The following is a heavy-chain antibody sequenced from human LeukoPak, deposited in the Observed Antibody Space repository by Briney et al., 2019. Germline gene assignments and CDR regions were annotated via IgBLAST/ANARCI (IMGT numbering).Heavy chain of an antibody. CDR3: TRQRSGWPLVF. J-gene: IGHJ4*02. Sequence: GESLKISGKGSGYSLTTYWSTWVRQMPGKGLEWMGRIDPSDSYTNYSPSFQGHFTISADKSISTAYLQWSSLKAPDTAMYYCTRQRSGWPLVFWGQGTLVTVSS. CDR1: GYSLTTYW. CDR2: IDPSDSYT. D-gene: IGHD6-19*01. V-gene: IGHV5-10-1*01.